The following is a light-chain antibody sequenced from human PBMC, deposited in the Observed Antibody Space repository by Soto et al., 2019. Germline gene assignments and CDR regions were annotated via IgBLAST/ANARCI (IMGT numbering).Light chain of an antibody. J-gene: IGKJ3*01. V-gene: IGKV3-11*01. Sequence: EIVLTQSPAILSLSPGEKATLSCRASQSVSGSLGWYQQKPGQAPRLIIYDASVRATGIPARFSGSGSGTDFTLTISSLEPEDFAVYYCQQYGSSPFTFGPGTKVDIK. CDR2: DAS. CDR3: QQYGSSPFT. CDR1: QSVSGS.